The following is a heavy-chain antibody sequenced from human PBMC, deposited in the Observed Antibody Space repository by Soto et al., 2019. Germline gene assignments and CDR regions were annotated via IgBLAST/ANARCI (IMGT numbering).Heavy chain of an antibody. V-gene: IGHV4-31*03. CDR2: IYYSGST. J-gene: IGHJ6*03. CDR1: GGSISSGGYY. CDR3: ARGHYDFWSGYYTHYYYYMDV. Sequence: QVQLQESGPGLVKPSQTLSLTCTVSGGSISSGGYYWSWIRQHPGKGLEWIGYIYYSGSTYYNPSLKSRVTISVNTSKNHFSLKLSSVTAADTAVYYCARGHYDFWSGYYTHYYYYMDVWGKGTTVTVSS. D-gene: IGHD3-3*01.